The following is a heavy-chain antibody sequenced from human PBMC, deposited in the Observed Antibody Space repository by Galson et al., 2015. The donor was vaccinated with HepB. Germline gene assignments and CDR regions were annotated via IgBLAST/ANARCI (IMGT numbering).Heavy chain of an antibody. V-gene: IGHV7-4-1*02. Sequence: SVKVSCKASGYAFTNYAVNWMRQAPGQGPEWMGWINTDTGNPTHAQGFTGRFVFSLDKSVRTTYLQISSLEAEDTAVYYCARATDYCTDANCYFEFWGQGTLVTVSS. CDR2: INTDTGNP. CDR3: ARATDYCTDANCYFEF. D-gene: IGHD4/OR15-4a*01. CDR1: GYAFTNYA. J-gene: IGHJ4*02.